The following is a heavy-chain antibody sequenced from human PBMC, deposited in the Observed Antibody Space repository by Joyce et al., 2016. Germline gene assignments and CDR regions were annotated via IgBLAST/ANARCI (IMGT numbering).Heavy chain of an antibody. CDR1: GFTFSNYG. D-gene: IGHD3-9*01. Sequence: QGQLVESGGGVVQPGRSLRLSCAASGFTFSNYGMHWVRQAPGKGREWVAVITYDGRNKNYGDSVKGRFTSSRDNSKNTLYLQMNSLRAEDTAVYYCAGGILTGYFDYWGQGTLVTVSS. V-gene: IGHV3-30*03. CDR3: AGGILTGYFDY. J-gene: IGHJ4*02. CDR2: ITYDGRNK.